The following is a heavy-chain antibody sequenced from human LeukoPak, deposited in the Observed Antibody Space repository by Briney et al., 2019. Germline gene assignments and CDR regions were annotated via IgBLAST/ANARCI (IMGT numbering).Heavy chain of an antibody. J-gene: IGHJ4*02. CDR2: INSDGSST. Sequence: PGGSLRLSCADSGFTFNRNWMHWVRQAPGKGLVWVSRINSDGSSTSYADSVKGRFTISRDNAKNTLYLQMNSLRAEDTAVYYCARTYYDFWSGYSPIHYWGQGTLVTVSS. CDR3: ARTYYDFWSGYSPIHY. D-gene: IGHD3-3*01. V-gene: IGHV3-74*01. CDR1: GFTFNRNW.